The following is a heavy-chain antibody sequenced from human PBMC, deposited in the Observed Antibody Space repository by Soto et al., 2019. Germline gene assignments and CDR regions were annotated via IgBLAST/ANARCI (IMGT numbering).Heavy chain of an antibody. CDR1: GFIFSTYG. CDR3: ARGSGLGRRYYYFYLDV. Sequence: QVQLVESGGGVVQPGRSLRLSCGASGFIFSTYGMHWVRQAPGKGLEWVALIRHDGSKKYYADSVKGRFTISRDNSKNTLYLQMDSLRVDDTAVYYCARGSGLGRRYYYFYLDVWGKGTTVTVSS. V-gene: IGHV3-33*01. CDR2: IRHDGSKK. J-gene: IGHJ6*03.